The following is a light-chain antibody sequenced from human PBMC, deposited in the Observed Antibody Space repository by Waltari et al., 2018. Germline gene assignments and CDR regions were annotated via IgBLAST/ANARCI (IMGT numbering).Light chain of an antibody. CDR2: DAS. V-gene: IGKV1-33*01. Sequence: DIQMTQSPSSLSASVGERVTLTCQASQDISNYFNWYQQKPGKAPKLLIYDASNLETGVPSRFSGSGSGTDFTFTISSLQPEDIATYYCQQYDNLPLTFGGGTKVEIK. CDR1: QDISNY. CDR3: QQYDNLPLT. J-gene: IGKJ4*01.